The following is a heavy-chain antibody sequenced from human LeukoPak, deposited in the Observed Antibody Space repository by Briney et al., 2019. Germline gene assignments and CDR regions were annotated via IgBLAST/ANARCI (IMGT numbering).Heavy chain of an antibody. CDR1: GGSISSSSYY. V-gene: IGHV4-39*07. J-gene: IGHJ6*03. CDR3: ATSPMWFGELFGSYYMDV. D-gene: IGHD3-10*01. Sequence: PSETLSLTCTVSGGSISSSSYYWGWIRQPPGKGLEWIGEINHSGSTNYNPSLKSRVTISVDTSKNQFSLKLSSVTAADTAVYYCATSPMWFGELFGSYYMDVWGKGTTVTISS. CDR2: INHSGST.